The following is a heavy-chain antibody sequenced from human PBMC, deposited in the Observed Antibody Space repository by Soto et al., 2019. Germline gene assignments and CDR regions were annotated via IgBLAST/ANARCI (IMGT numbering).Heavy chain of an antibody. Sequence: SETLSLTCTVSGGSISSGGYYWSWIRQHPGKGLEWIGYIYYSGSTNYNPSLKSRVTISVDTSKNQFSLKLSSVTAADTAVYYCARQVGDMVRVFDYWGQGTLVTVSS. V-gene: IGHV4-61*08. D-gene: IGHD3-10*01. J-gene: IGHJ4*02. CDR2: IYYSGST. CDR1: GGSISSGGYY. CDR3: ARQVGDMVRVFDY.